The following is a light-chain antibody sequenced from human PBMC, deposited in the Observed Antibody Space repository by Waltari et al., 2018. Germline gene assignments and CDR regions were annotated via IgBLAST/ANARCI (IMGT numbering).Light chain of an antibody. CDR2: DTN. CDR1: TGAVTSGHY. J-gene: IGLJ1*01. Sequence: QAVVTQEPSLTVSPGGTVTLTCGSSTGAVTSGHYPYWFQQKPGQAPRTLIYDTNNKHSWTPARFSGPLLGGKAALTLSGAQPEDEAEYYCLLSFSGALYVFGTGTKVTVL. CDR3: LLSFSGALYV. V-gene: IGLV7-46*01.